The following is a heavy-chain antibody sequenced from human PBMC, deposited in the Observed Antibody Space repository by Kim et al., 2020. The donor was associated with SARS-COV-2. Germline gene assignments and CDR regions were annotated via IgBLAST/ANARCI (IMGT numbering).Heavy chain of an antibody. CDR2: IYTSGST. CDR3: ARALLPSSSGWYILNY. D-gene: IGHD6-19*01. J-gene: IGHJ4*02. V-gene: IGHV4-4*07. CDR1: GGSISSYY. Sequence: SETLSLTCTVSGGSISSYYWSWIRQPAGKGLEWIGRIYTSGSTNYNPSLKSRVTMSVDTSKNQFSLKLSSVTAADTAVYYCARALLPSSSGWYILNYWGQGTLVTVSS.